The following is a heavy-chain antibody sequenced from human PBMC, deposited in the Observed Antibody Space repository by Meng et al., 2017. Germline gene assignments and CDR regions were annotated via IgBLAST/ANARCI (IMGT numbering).Heavy chain of an antibody. D-gene: IGHD6-19*01. Sequence: VQRVQVGSELKKPGASVEVSCKASGYTFTSYAMNWVRQAPGQGLEWMGWINTNTGNPTYAQGFTGRFVFSLDTSVSTAYLQISSLKAEDTAVYYCARMGIAVAGTLGWEDYWGQGTLVTVSS. J-gene: IGHJ4*02. V-gene: IGHV7-4-1*02. CDR1: GYTFTSYA. CDR3: ARMGIAVAGTLGWEDY. CDR2: INTNTGNP.